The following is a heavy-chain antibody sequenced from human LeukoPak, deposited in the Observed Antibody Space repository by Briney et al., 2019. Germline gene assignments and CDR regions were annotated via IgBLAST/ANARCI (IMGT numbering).Heavy chain of an antibody. J-gene: IGHJ4*02. D-gene: IGHD5-12*01. Sequence: GGSLRLSCTASGFTFGDYAMSWVRQAPGKGLEWVGFIRSKAYGGTTEYAASVKGRFTISRDDSKSIAYLQMNSLKNEDTAVYYCTRSQAYSGYAEGFDYWGQGTLVTVSS. CDR2: IRSKAYGGTT. CDR1: GFTFGDYA. V-gene: IGHV3-49*04. CDR3: TRSQAYSGYAEGFDY.